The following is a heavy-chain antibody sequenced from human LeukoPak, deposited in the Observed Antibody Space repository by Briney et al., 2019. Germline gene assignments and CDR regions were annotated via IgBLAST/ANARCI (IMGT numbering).Heavy chain of an antibody. J-gene: IGHJ3*02. Sequence: GGSLRLSCAASGFTFSSYAMSWVRQAPGKGLEWVSVSGSGGNTHYTDPVKGRFTISRDNSKNTLYLQMNSLRAEDTAVYYCAKDSHSSGWYGTASGAFDIWGQGTMVTVSS. CDR3: AKDSHSSGWYGTASGAFDI. V-gene: IGHV3-23*01. CDR1: GFTFSSYA. CDR2: SGSGGNT. D-gene: IGHD6-19*01.